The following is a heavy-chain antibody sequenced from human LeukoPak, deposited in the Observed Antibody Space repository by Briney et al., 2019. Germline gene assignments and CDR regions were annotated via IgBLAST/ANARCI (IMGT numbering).Heavy chain of an antibody. CDR3: ARVYYDSSGYSLGPNDY. V-gene: IGHV3-21*01. CDR2: ISSSSSYI. Sequence: PGGSLRLSCAASGFTFSSYSMNWVRQAPGKGLEWVSSISSSSSYIYYADSVKGRFTISRDNAKNSLYLQMNSLRAEDTAVYYCARVYYDSSGYSLGPNDYWGQGTLVTVSS. J-gene: IGHJ4*02. D-gene: IGHD3-22*01. CDR1: GFTFSSYS.